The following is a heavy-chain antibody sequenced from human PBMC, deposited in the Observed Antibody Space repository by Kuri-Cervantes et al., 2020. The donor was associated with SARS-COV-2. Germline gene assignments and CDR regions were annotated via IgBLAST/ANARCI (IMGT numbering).Heavy chain of an antibody. J-gene: IGHJ4*02. CDR3: ARGLTTITLYFFDS. V-gene: IGHV4-39*07. CDR1: GGSISSSSYY. D-gene: IGHD4-11*01. CDR2: ITPSGNT. Sequence: SETLALTCTVSGGSISSSSYYWNWIRQPPGKGLEWIGEITPSGNTNYNPSLKSRVTISVDASKKQSSLKLSSVTAADTAMYYCARGLTTITLYFFDSWGQGTLVTVSS.